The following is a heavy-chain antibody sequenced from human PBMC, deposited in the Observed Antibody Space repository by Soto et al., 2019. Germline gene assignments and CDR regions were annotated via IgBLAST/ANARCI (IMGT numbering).Heavy chain of an antibody. CDR3: ARTIERYCSSTSCYSWFDP. CDR2: IFSNDEK. J-gene: IGHJ5*02. Sequence: SGPTLVNPTETLTLTCTVSGFSLSNARMGVSWIRQPPGKALEWLAHIFSNDEKSYSTSLKSRLTISKDTSKSQVVLTMTNMDPVDTATYYCARTIERYCSSTSCYSWFDPWGQGTLVTVSS. D-gene: IGHD2-2*01. CDR1: GFSLSNARMG. V-gene: IGHV2-26*01.